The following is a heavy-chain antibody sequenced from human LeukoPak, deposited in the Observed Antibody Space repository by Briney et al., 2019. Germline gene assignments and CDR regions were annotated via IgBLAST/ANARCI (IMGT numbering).Heavy chain of an antibody. V-gene: IGHV1-2*02. CDR1: GYTFTGYY. J-gene: IGHJ3*02. CDR3: ARTTTRGIYAFDI. Sequence: ASVKVSCKASGYTFTGYYIHWVRHAPGQGLEWMGWINPNTGGTNYAQKFQGRVTMTRDTSISTAYMELSRLRSDAAVYYCARTTTRGIYAFDIWGQGTMVIVSS. D-gene: IGHD4-17*01. CDR2: INPNTGGT.